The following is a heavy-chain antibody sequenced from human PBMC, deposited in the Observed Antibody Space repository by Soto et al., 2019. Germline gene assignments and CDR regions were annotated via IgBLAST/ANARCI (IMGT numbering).Heavy chain of an antibody. J-gene: IGHJ4*02. V-gene: IGHV1-2*02. CDR3: ARTDYLFSTLTYYFDY. D-gene: IGHD3-16*01. Sequence: ASVKVSCKASGYTFTGYYVNWARQAPGRGLEWMGWINPDNGVPNYAQKFQGRVTLSRDTSINTAYMELSRLTSDDTAMYYCARTDYLFSTLTYYFDYWGQGTLVT. CDR2: INPDNGVP. CDR1: GYTFTGYY.